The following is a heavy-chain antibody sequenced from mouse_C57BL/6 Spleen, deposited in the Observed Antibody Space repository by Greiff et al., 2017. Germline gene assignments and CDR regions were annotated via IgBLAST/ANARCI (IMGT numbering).Heavy chain of an antibody. CDR3: TSITTVEVDYAMDY. Sequence: EVQLQQSGAELVRPGASVKLSCTASGFNIKDDYMHWVKQRPEQGLEWIGWIDPENGDTEYASKFQGKATITADTSSNTAYLQLSSLTSEDTAVYYWTSITTVEVDYAMDYWGQGTSVTVSS. CDR1: GFNIKDDY. V-gene: IGHV14-4*01. J-gene: IGHJ4*01. CDR2: IDPENGDT. D-gene: IGHD1-1*01.